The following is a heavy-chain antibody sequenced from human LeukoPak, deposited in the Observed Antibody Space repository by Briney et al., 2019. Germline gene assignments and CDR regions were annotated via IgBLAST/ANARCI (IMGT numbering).Heavy chain of an antibody. CDR2: ISAYNGNT. CDR1: GYTFTSYG. CDR3: ARDCSGGSCSYNWFDP. V-gene: IGHV1-18*01. J-gene: IGHJ5*02. D-gene: IGHD2-15*01. Sequence: GASVKVSCKASGYTFTSYGISWVRQAPGQGVEGMGWISAYNGNTDYAQKLQGRVTMTTDTSTSTAYMELRSLRSDDTAVYYCARDCSGGSCSYNWFDPWGQGTLVTVSS.